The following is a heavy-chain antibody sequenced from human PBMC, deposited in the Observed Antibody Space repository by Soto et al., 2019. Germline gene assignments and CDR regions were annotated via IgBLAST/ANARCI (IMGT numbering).Heavy chain of an antibody. Sequence: GGSLRLSCAASGFTVSSNYMSWVRQAPGKGLEWVSVIYSGGSTYYADSVRGRFTISRDNSKNTLYLQMNSLRAEDTAVYYCAREMATRSTDVWGQGTTVTVSS. CDR1: GFTVSSNY. V-gene: IGHV3-53*01. CDR2: IYSGGST. D-gene: IGHD5-12*01. CDR3: AREMATRSTDV. J-gene: IGHJ6*02.